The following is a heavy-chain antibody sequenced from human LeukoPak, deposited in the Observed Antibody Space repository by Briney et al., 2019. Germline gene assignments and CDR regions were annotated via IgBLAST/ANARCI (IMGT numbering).Heavy chain of an antibody. CDR2: IRSDANRK. CDR1: GFTFSTYG. D-gene: IGHD6-19*01. V-gene: IGHV3-30*02. Sequence: GGSLRLSCAASGFTFSTYGMHWVRQAPGKGLEWVTFIRSDANRKYYADSVKGRFAISRDTSKNTLYLQMNSLRAEDTAVYYCAKDLRYSSGCFEHWGQGTLVTVSS. J-gene: IGHJ1*01. CDR3: AKDLRYSSGCFEH.